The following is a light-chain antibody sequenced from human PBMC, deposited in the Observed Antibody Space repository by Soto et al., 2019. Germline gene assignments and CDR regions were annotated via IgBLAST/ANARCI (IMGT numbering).Light chain of an antibody. V-gene: IGKV3D-20*02. J-gene: IGKJ5*01. CDR3: QQRHSWVT. CDR2: GAS. Sequence: EIVLTQSLCAVSLSPGERATLSCRASESVSSSYLAWYQQKPGQAPRLLIFGASSRATGTPDRFSGSGSGTDFTLTISMLEPEDFAIYYCQQRHSWVTFCHRTRPEIK. CDR1: ESVSSSY.